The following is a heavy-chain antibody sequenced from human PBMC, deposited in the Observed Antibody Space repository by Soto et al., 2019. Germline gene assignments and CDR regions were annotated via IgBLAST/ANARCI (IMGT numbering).Heavy chain of an antibody. CDR3: AKAQFLYDFWSGYYLDY. CDR1: GFTFSSYG. CDR2: ISYDGSNK. Sequence: GGSLRLSCAASGFTFSSYGMHWVRQAPGKGLEWVAVISYDGSNKYYADSVKGRFTMSRDNSKNTLYLQMNSLRAEDTAVYYCAKAQFLYDFWSGYYLDYWGQGTLVTVSS. J-gene: IGHJ4*02. D-gene: IGHD3-3*01. V-gene: IGHV3-30*18.